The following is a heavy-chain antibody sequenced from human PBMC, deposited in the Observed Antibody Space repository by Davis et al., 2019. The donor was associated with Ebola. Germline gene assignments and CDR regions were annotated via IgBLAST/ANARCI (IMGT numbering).Heavy chain of an antibody. CDR3: ARALYSATYGMDV. J-gene: IGHJ6*02. Sequence: SETLSLTCAVYGGSFSGYYWSWIRQPPGKGLEWIGSIYYSGSTYYNPSLKRRVTISVDTSKNQFSLNLSSVTAADTAVYYCARALYSATYGMDVWGQGTTVTVSS. CDR1: GGSFSGYY. V-gene: IGHV4-34*11. D-gene: IGHD4-11*01. CDR2: IYYSGST.